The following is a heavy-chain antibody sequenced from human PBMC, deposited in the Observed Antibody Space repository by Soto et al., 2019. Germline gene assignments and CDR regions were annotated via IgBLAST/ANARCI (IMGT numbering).Heavy chain of an antibody. CDR2: TRNKANSYTT. CDR3: ALSDYYYYGMDV. D-gene: IGHD3-16*02. CDR1: GFTFSDHY. J-gene: IGHJ6*02. V-gene: IGHV3-72*01. Sequence: PGGSLRLSCAASGFTFSDHYMDWVRHAPGKGLEWVGRTRNKANSYTTEYAASVKGRFTISRDDSKNSLYLQMNSLKTEDTAVYYCALSDYYYYGMDVWGQGTTVTVSS.